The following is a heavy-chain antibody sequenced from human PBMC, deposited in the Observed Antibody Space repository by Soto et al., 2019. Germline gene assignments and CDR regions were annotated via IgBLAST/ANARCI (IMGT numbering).Heavy chain of an antibody. J-gene: IGHJ4*02. Sequence: VQLQESGPGLVKPSQTLSLTCTVSGGSISSGDYYWSWIRQPPGKVLEWIGYIHYTGSTYYNPSFKSRVTLSGDTAKNQFSLKLSSVTAADTAVYYCARDFRKGFFHYWGQGTMVTVS. CDR2: IHYTGST. CDR1: GGSISSGDYY. V-gene: IGHV4-30-4*01. CDR3: ARDFRKGFFHY.